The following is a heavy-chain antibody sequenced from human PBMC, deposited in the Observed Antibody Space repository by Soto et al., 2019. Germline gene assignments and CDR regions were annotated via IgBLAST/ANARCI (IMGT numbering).Heavy chain of an antibody. CDR1: GFTFSGYW. CDR2: INRDGSES. V-gene: IGHV3-7*03. Sequence: EALLVESGGGLVQPGGSPRLSCAASGFTFSGYWMSWVRQAPGKGLEWVASINRDGSESHYVDSVKGRSTISRDNAKSSVYLQMKSLRAEDTAVYYCARDPGPRPAAIRGLGWFDPWGQGTLVTVSS. J-gene: IGHJ5*02. CDR3: ARDPGPRPAAIRGLGWFDP. D-gene: IGHD2-2*01.